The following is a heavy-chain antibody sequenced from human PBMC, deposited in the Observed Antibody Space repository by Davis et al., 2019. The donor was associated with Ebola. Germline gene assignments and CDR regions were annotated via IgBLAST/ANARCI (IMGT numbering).Heavy chain of an antibody. V-gene: IGHV1-46*02. D-gene: IGHD1-1*01. Sequence: ASVKVSCKASGYTFNSYYMNWVRQAPGQGLEWMGIINPSGGATNYAQKFQGRVTMTEDTSTDTAYMELSSLRSEDTAVYYCTKGSPREVATGSGFDIWGQGTIVTVS. CDR3: TKGSPREVATGSGFDI. CDR2: INPSGGAT. CDR1: GYTFNSYY. J-gene: IGHJ3*02.